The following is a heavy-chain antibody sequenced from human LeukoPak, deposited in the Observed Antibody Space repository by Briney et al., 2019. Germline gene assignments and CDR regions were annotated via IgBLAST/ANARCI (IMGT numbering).Heavy chain of an antibody. CDR2: MNPNSGNT. D-gene: IGHD3-3*01. CDR3: ARDLGVVTPRFDP. Sequence: ASVKVSCKASGGTFSSYAISWVRQAPEQGLEWMGWMNPNSGNTGYAQKFQGRVTIGGNISRSTAYMELTSLRSEDTAVYYCARDLGVVTPRFDPWGQGTLVIVSS. J-gene: IGHJ5*02. CDR1: GGTFSSYA. V-gene: IGHV1-8*03.